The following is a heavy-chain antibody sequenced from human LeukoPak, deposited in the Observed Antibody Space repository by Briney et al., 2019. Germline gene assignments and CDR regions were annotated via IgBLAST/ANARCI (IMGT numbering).Heavy chain of an antibody. J-gene: IGHJ4*02. V-gene: IGHV3-23*01. Sequence: PGGSLGLSCAASGFTFSSYAMSWVRQAPGKGLEWVSAISGSGGSTYYADSVKGRFTISRDNSKNTLYLQMNSLRAEDTAVYYCAKGRDYYDSSGYEDWGQGTLVTVSS. CDR1: GFTFSSYA. D-gene: IGHD3-22*01. CDR2: ISGSGGST. CDR3: AKGRDYYDSSGYED.